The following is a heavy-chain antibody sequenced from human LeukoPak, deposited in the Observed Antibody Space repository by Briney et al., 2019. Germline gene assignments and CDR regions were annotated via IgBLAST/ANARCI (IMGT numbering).Heavy chain of an antibody. CDR1: GFTFSSYW. CDR3: TTIRPGY. CDR2: IKDGGTTT. V-gene: IGHV3-74*01. D-gene: IGHD5-12*01. J-gene: IGHJ4*02. Sequence: PGGSLTLSCAASGFTFSSYWIHWVRQAPGKGLVWVSRIKDGGTTTDYAYSVKGRFTISNTDAKNTLYLQMNSLRAEDTAVYYCTTIRPGYWGQGTLVTVSP.